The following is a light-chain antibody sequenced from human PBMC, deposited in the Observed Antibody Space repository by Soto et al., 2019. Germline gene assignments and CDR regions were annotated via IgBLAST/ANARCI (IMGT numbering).Light chain of an antibody. J-gene: IGKJ2*01. CDR2: GAS. Sequence: EIVLTQSPGTLSLSPGERATLSCRASQSVSSSYLAWYQQKPGQAPRLLIYGASSRATGIPDRFSGSGSGTDFTLTISRLEPEDFAVYYCQQYGSPEYTFGQGTKLEIK. V-gene: IGKV3-20*01. CDR1: QSVSSSY. CDR3: QQYGSPEYT.